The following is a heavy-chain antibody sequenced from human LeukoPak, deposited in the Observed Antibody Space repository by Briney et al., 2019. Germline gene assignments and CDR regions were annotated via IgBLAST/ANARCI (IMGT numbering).Heavy chain of an antibody. V-gene: IGHV4-34*01. CDR3: ARLPRGNYYYYYMDV. CDR2: INHSGST. J-gene: IGHJ6*03. CDR1: GGSFSGYY. Sequence: PSETLSLTCAVYGGSFSGYYWSWIRQPPGKGLEWIGEINHSGSTNYNPSLKSRVTISVDTSKNQFSLKLSSVTAADTAVYYCARLPRGNYYYYYMDVWGKGTTVTVSS.